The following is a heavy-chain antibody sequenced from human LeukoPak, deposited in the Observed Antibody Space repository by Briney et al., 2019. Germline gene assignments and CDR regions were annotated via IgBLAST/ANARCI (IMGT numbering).Heavy chain of an antibody. Sequence: GGSLRLSCAASGFTFSSYSMNWVRQAPGKGLEWVSYISSSSSTIYYADSVKGRFTISRDNAKNSLYLQMNSQRAEDTAVYYCARDLGTTYYDFWSGYYPFDYWGQGTLVTVSS. D-gene: IGHD3-3*01. J-gene: IGHJ4*02. CDR3: ARDLGTTYYDFWSGYYPFDY. V-gene: IGHV3-48*01. CDR2: ISSSSSTI. CDR1: GFTFSSYS.